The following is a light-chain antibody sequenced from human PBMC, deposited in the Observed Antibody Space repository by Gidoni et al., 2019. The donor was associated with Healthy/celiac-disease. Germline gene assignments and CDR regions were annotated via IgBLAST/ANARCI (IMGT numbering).Light chain of an antibody. CDR3: QQYNNWPLT. Sequence: EIVMTQSPATLSVSPGERATLSCSASQSVSSNLAWYQQKPGQAPRLLISGASTRATGIPARFRGSGSGTEFTLTISSLQSEDFAVYYCQQYNNWPLTFXGXTKVEIK. CDR2: GAS. CDR1: QSVSSN. J-gene: IGKJ4*01. V-gene: IGKV3D-15*01.